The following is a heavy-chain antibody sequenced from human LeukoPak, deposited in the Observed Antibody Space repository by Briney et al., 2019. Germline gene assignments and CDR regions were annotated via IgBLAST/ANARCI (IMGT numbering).Heavy chain of an antibody. J-gene: IGHJ4*02. Sequence: SETLSLTCTVSGGSISSGEYYWSWIRQHPGKGLEWIGYIYYSGTTYYNPSLKSRVTLSVDTSNNQFFLTSMTAADTAMYYCARVEAAATNPRFGYWGQGALVTVSS. V-gene: IGHV4-31*03. CDR2: IYYSGTT. D-gene: IGHD1-7*01. CDR3: ARVEAAATNPRFGY. CDR1: GGSISSGEYY.